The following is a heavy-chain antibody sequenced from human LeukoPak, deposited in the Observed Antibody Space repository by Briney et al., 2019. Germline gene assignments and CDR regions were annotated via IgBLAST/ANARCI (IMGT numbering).Heavy chain of an antibody. CDR2: IRYDGSNK. CDR1: GLTFSSYG. Sequence: GGSLRLSCAASGLTFSSYGMHWVRQAPGKGLEWVAFIRYDGSNKYYADSVKGRFTISRDNSKNTLYLQMNSLRVEDTAVYYCATLPYYCDSSGSYYFDYWGQGTLVTVSS. D-gene: IGHD3-22*01. J-gene: IGHJ4*02. CDR3: ATLPYYCDSSGSYYFDY. V-gene: IGHV3-30*02.